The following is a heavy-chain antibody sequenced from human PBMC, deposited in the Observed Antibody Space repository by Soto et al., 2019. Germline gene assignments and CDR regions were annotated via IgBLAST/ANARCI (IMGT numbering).Heavy chain of an antibody. CDR1: GYTFTGYY. CDR2: INPNSGGT. D-gene: IGHD2-15*01. Sequence: ASVKVSCKASGYTFTGYYMHWVRQAPGQGLEWMGWINPNSGGTNYAQKFQGWVTMTRDTSISTAYMELSRLRSDDTAVYYCARGDNYYYYCMDVRGQGTTVTVSS. CDR3: ARGDNYYYYCMDV. V-gene: IGHV1-2*04. J-gene: IGHJ6*02.